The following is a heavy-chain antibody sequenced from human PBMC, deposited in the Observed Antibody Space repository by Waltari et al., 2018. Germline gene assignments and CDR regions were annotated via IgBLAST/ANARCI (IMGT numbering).Heavy chain of an antibody. Sequence: QVQLQESGPGLVKPSETLSLTCPVSGCSISSYYWSWIRQPPGKGLEWIGYIYYSGSTNYNPSLKSRVTISVDTSKNQFSLKLSSVTAADTAVYYCARAGAAAGFDYWGQGTLVTVSS. CDR3: ARAGAAAGFDY. CDR2: IYYSGST. J-gene: IGHJ4*02. V-gene: IGHV4-59*01. CDR1: GCSISSYY. D-gene: IGHD6-13*01.